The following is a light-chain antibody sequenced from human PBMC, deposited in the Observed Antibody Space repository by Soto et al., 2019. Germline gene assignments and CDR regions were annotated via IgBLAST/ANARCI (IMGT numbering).Light chain of an antibody. CDR2: EVS. CDR3: SSYAGSNTHVV. Sequence: QSALTQPPSASGSPGQSVTISCTGTSSDVGGYNYVSWYQQHPGKAPKVMIYEVSQRPSGVPDRSSGSKSGNTASLTVSGLQAEDEADYYCSSYAGSNTHVVFGGGTKLTVL. V-gene: IGLV2-8*01. J-gene: IGLJ2*01. CDR1: SSDVGGYNY.